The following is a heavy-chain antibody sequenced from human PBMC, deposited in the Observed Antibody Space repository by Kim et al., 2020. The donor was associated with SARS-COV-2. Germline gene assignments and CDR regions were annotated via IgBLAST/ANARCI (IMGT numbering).Heavy chain of an antibody. CDR2: ISDDGSID. D-gene: IGHD1-26*01. Sequence: GGSLRLSCVASGFPFSNYGMYWLRQAPGKGLEWLIYISDDGSIDHYADSVKGRFTVSRDNSKNTVFLPMNSLRGEDTAVYYCAKEGDRAEHPDYWGQGTPVTVPS. V-gene: IGHV3-30*18. J-gene: IGHJ4*02. CDR3: AKEGDRAEHPDY. CDR1: GFPFSNYG.